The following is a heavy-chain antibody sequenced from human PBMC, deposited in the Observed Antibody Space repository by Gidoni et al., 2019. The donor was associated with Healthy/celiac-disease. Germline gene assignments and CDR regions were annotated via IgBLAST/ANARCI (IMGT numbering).Heavy chain of an antibody. D-gene: IGHD6-6*01. CDR2: IYYSGST. V-gene: IGHV4-39*01. CDR3: ARHKRGSVYSSSSAWEGPRNWFDP. CDR1: GGSISSSSYY. J-gene: IGHJ5*02. Sequence: QLQLQESGPGLVKPSETLSLTCTVSGGSISSSSYYWGWLRQPPGKGLEWIGSIYYSGSTYYNPSLKSRVTISVDTSKNQFSRKLSSVTAADTAVYYCARHKRGSVYSSSSAWEGPRNWFDPWGQGTLVTVSS.